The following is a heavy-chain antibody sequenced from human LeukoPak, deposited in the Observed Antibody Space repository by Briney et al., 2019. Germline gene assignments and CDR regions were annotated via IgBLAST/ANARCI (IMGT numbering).Heavy chain of an antibody. J-gene: IGHJ4*02. V-gene: IGHV1-2*02. D-gene: IGHD6-13*01. Sequence: GASVKVSCKASGYTFSSYDINWVRQATGQGLEWMGWINPNSGGTNYAQKFQGRVTMTRDTSISTAYMELSRLRSDDTAVYYCASSGYSSSWGHFDYWGQGTLVTVSS. CDR3: ASSGYSSSWGHFDY. CDR1: GYTFSSYD. CDR2: INPNSGGT.